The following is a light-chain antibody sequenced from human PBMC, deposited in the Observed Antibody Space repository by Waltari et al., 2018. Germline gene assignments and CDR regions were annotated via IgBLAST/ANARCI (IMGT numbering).Light chain of an antibody. Sequence: QTDLTQPASVSGSPGQSITISCTGTSSDVGGYDLVSWYQQHPGKAPKLLIHEVSERPSGLSNPFSGSKPDNTASLTISGLQAEDEADYYWFSYAGSRNFWLFGEGTNLTLL. J-gene: IGLJ3*02. V-gene: IGLV2-23*02. CDR2: EVS. CDR3: FSYAGSRNFWL. CDR1: SSDVGGYDL.